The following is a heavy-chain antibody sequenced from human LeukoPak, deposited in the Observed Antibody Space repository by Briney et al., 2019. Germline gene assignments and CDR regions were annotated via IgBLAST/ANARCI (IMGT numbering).Heavy chain of an antibody. CDR2: ISSSGSST. CDR3: AKGGSGSYPSEPLFDY. V-gene: IGHV3-23*01. Sequence: GGSLRLSCAASGFTFSSYAMSWVRQAPGKGLEWVSAISSSGSSTYYADSVKGRFTISRDNSKNTLYLQMNSLRAEDTAVYYCAKGGSGSYPSEPLFDYWGQGTLVTVSS. D-gene: IGHD3-10*01. CDR1: GFTFSSYA. J-gene: IGHJ4*02.